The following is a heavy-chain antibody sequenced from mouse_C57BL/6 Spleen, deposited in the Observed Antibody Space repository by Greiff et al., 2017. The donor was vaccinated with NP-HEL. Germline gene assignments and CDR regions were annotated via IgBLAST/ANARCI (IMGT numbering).Heavy chain of an antibody. J-gene: IGHJ4*01. Sequence: VKLVESGAELVRPGTSVKMSCKASGYTFTNCWIGWAKQRPGHGLEWIGDIYPGGGYTNYNEKFKGKATLTADKSSSTAYMQFSSLTSEDSAIYYCARSSPLLKYAMDYWGQGTSVTVSS. D-gene: IGHD2-10*01. CDR2: IYPGGGYT. CDR3: ARSSPLLKYAMDY. V-gene: IGHV1-63*01. CDR1: GYTFTNCW.